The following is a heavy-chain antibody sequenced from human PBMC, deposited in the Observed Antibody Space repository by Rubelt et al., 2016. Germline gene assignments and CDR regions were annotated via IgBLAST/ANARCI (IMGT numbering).Heavy chain of an antibody. CDR2: GST. D-gene: IGHD5-12*01. J-gene: IGHJ4*02. V-gene: IGHV4-39*07. CDR3: ARGRGYSGYDPFDY. Sequence: GSTYYNPSLKSRVTISVDTSKNQFSLKVSSVTAADTAVYYCARGRGYSGYDPFDYWGQGTLVTVSS.